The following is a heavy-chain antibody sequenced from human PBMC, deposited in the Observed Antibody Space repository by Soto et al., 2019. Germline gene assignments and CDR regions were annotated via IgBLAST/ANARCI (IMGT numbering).Heavy chain of an antibody. D-gene: IGHD3-22*01. Sequence: GGSLRLSCAASGFTVSSNYMSWVRQAPGKGLEWVSVIYSGGSTYYADSVKGRFTISRDNSKNTLYLQMNSLRPEETDVYYYAKDRVPNDSSGYYSILTDSWGQGTVVTVSS. V-gene: IGHV3-53*05. CDR2: IYSGGST. CDR3: AKDRVPNDSSGYYSILTDS. CDR1: GFTVSSNY. J-gene: IGHJ4*02.